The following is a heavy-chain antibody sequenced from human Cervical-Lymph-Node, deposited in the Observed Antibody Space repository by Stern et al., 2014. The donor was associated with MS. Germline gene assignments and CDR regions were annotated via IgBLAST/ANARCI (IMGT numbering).Heavy chain of an antibody. CDR3: STWVPTIGGDD. V-gene: IGHV1-2*02. CDR1: GYSFTDNY. D-gene: IGHD5-12*01. Sequence: QDQLVQSGAEVKKPGTAVKVSCKTSGYSFTDNYMHWVRQAPGQGLEWMGWINPRNGDTKYAQNFQGRVTLTRETSITTAYMQLTRLRTDDTAIYYCSTWVPTIGGDDWGQGTLVTVSA. CDR2: INPRNGDT. J-gene: IGHJ4*02.